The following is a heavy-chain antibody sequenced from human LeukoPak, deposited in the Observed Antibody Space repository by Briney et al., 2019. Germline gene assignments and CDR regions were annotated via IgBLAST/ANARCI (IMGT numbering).Heavy chain of an antibody. CDR2: VNPNTGGT. CDR3: ARIAARPDY. Sequence: ASVRVSCKTSGYTFANSYINWVRQAPGQGLEWMGWVNPNTGGTDYAQNFQGRVTMTRDTSINTAYMELSRLRSGDTAVYYCARIAARPDYWGQGTLVTVSS. D-gene: IGHD6-6*01. J-gene: IGHJ4*02. CDR1: GYTFANSY. V-gene: IGHV1-2*02.